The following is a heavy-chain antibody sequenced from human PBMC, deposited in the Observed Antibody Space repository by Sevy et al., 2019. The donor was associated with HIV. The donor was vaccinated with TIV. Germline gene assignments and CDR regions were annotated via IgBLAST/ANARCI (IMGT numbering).Heavy chain of an antibody. V-gene: IGHV1-18*01. J-gene: IGHJ6*02. CDR2: ISAYNGNT. CDR1: GYTFTSYG. Sequence: ASVKVSCKASGYTFTSYGISWVQQAPGQGLEWMGWISAYNGNTNYAQKLQGRVTMTTDTSTSTAYMELRSLRSDDTAVYDCARATGDFWSGYWAYGMDVWGQGTTVTVSS. CDR3: ARATGDFWSGYWAYGMDV. D-gene: IGHD3-3*01.